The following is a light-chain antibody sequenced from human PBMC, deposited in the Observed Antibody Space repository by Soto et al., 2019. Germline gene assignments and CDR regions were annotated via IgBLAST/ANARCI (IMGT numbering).Light chain of an antibody. V-gene: IGLV4-69*01. Sequence: QPVLTQSPSASASLGASVKLTCTLSSGHSSYAIAWHQQQPQKGPRYLMKVDSDGSHIKGDGIPDRFSGSSSGAERYLTISSLQSEDEDDYYCKTWGTGFVLIGGGTKLTVL. J-gene: IGLJ2*01. CDR2: VDSDGSH. CDR3: KTWGTGFVL. CDR1: SGHSSYA.